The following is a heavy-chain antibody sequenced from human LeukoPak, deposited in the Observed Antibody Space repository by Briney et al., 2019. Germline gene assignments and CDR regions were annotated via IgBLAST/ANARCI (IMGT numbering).Heavy chain of an antibody. CDR2: INAGNGNT. V-gene: IGHV1-3*03. CDR1: GYTFTSYA. J-gene: IGHJ4*02. Sequence: ASVKVSCKASGYTFTSYAMHWVRQAPGQRLEWMGWINAGNGNTKYSQEFRGRVTITRDTSASTAYMELSSLRSEDMAVYYCARGGTIFGVVMVYYFDYWGQGTLVTVSS. D-gene: IGHD3-3*01. CDR3: ARGGTIFGVVMVYYFDY.